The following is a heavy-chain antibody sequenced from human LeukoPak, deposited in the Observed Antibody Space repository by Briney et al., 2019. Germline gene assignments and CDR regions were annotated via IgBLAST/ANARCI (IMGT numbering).Heavy chain of an antibody. J-gene: IGHJ3*02. D-gene: IGHD3-22*01. CDR2: INHSGST. V-gene: IGHV4-34*01. CDR3: AIVVDSLVVISLDAFDI. CDR1: GGSFSGYY. Sequence: PSETLSLTCAVYGGSFSGYYWSWIRQPPGKGLEWIGEINHSGSTNYNPSLKSRVTISVDTSKNQFSLKLNSVTATDTAVYFCAIVVDSLVVISLDAFDIWGQGTMVTVSS.